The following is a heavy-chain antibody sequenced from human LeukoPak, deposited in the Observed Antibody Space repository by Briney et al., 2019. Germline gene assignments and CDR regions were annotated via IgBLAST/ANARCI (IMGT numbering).Heavy chain of an antibody. J-gene: IGHJ3*02. CDR2: INPSGGST. V-gene: IGHV1-46*01. Sequence: GASVKVSCKASGYTLTSYYMHWVRQAPGQGLEWMGIINPSGGSTSYAQKFQGRVTMTRDMSTSTVYMELSSLRSEDTAVYYCARNIWFGESADAFDIWGQGTMVTVSS. CDR1: GYTLTSYY. CDR3: ARNIWFGESADAFDI. D-gene: IGHD3-10*01.